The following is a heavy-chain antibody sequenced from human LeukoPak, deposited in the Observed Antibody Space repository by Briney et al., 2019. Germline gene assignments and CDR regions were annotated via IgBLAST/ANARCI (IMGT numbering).Heavy chain of an antibody. Sequence: ASVKVSCKASVYTFTSYGISWVRQAPGQGLEWMGWISAYNGNTNYAQKLQGRVTMTTDTSTSTAYMELRSLRSDDTAVYYCAKGRYYDSSGYYPLGYWGQGTLVTVSS. CDR1: VYTFTSYG. D-gene: IGHD3-22*01. CDR3: AKGRYYDSSGYYPLGY. CDR2: ISAYNGNT. J-gene: IGHJ4*02. V-gene: IGHV1-18*01.